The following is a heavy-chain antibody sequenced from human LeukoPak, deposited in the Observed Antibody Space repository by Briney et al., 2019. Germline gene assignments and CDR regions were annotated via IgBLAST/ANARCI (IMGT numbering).Heavy chain of an antibody. D-gene: IGHD2/OR15-2a*01. J-gene: IGHJ5*02. CDR2: ISSSSSTI. V-gene: IGHV3-48*01. Sequence: GGSLRLSCAASGFTFSSYSMNWVRQAPGKGLEWVSYISSSSSTIYYADSVKGRFTISRDNAKNSLYLQMNSLRAEDTAVYYCAGDHGAFLFDPWGQGTLVTVSS. CDR3: AGDHGAFLFDP. CDR1: GFTFSSYS.